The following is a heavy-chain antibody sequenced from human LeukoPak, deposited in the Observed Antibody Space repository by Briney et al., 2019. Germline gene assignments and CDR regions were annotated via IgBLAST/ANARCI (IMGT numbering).Heavy chain of an antibody. V-gene: IGHV3-7*01. CDR2: IKKDGSEK. Sequence: PGGSLRLSCAASGFTFSSYWMSWVRQAPGKGLEGVANIKKDGSEKYYVDSVKGRLTIPRDNAKKSLYLQVNSLRAEDTAVYYCARDSSVREQWLVRTMNERIDYWGQGTLVTVSS. J-gene: IGHJ4*02. CDR1: GFTFSSYW. CDR3: ARDSSVREQWLVRTMNERIDY. D-gene: IGHD6-19*01.